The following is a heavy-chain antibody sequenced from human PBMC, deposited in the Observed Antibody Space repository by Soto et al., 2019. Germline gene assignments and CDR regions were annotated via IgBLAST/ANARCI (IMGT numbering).Heavy chain of an antibody. J-gene: IGHJ4*02. CDR1: GFTFSSYG. V-gene: IGHV3-33*01. CDR2: IWYDGSNK. Sequence: QVQLVESGGGVVQPGRSLRLSCAASGFTFSSYGMHWVRQAPGKGLEWVAVIWYDGSNKYYADSVKGRFTISRDNSKNTMYIQMNSLRAEDTAVYYCARDYHPIIVVDSYYFDYWGQGTLVTVSS. CDR3: ARDYHPIIVVDSYYFDY. D-gene: IGHD3-22*01.